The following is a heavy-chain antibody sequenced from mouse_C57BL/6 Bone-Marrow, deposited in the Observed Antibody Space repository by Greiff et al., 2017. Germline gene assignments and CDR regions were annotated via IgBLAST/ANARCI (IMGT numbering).Heavy chain of an antibody. J-gene: IGHJ3*01. CDR3: AGLNWAWFAY. Sequence: VQLQQPGAELVRPGTSVKLSCKASGYTFTSYWMHWVKQRPGQGLEWIGVIDPSDSYTNYNQKFKGKATLTVDTSSSTAYMQLSSLPSEDSAVYYCAGLNWAWFAYWGQGTLVTVSA. D-gene: IGHD4-1*01. V-gene: IGHV1-59*01. CDR2: IDPSDSYT. CDR1: GYTFTSYW.